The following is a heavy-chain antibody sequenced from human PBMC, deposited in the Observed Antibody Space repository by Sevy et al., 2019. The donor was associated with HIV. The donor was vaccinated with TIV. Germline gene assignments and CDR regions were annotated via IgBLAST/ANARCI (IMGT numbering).Heavy chain of an antibody. CDR3: ARDQGLSRTTYYDYVWGSYRLKGDFDY. J-gene: IGHJ4*02. CDR2: IKQDGSEK. D-gene: IGHD3-16*02. CDR1: GFTFSSYW. V-gene: IGHV3-7*01. Sequence: GGPLRLSCAASGFTFSSYWMSWVRQAPGKGLEWVANIKQDGSEKYYVDSVKGRFTISRDNAKNSLYLQMNSMRAEDTAVYYCARDQGLSRTTYYDYVWGSYRLKGDFDYWGQGTLVTVSS.